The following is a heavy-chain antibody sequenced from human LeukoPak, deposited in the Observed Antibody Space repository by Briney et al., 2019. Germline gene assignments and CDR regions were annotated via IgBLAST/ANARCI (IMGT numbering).Heavy chain of an antibody. CDR2: TRNKANSYTT. D-gene: IGHD3-22*01. J-gene: IGHJ3*02. V-gene: IGHV3-72*01. Sequence: TGGSLRLSCAASGFTFSDHYMDWVRQAPGKGLEWVGRTRNKANSYTTEYAASVKGRFTISRDDSKNSLYLQMNSLETEDTAVYYCARVSSYDNSAFDIWGQGTMATVSS. CDR3: ARVSSYDNSAFDI. CDR1: GFTFSDHY.